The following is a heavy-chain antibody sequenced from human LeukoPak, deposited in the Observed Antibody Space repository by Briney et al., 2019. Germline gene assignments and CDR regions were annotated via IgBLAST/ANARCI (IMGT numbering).Heavy chain of an antibody. D-gene: IGHD1-26*01. V-gene: IGHV3-30*02. Sequence: WGSLRLSCGASGFTFSNYGMHWVRQAPGKGLEWVAFIRYDGRNKYYADSVKGRFTISRDNSKNTLYLQMNSLRPEDTAVYYCAKDSVRKSIVGPTTRGVNDYWGQGTLVTVSS. CDR1: GFTFSNYG. J-gene: IGHJ4*02. CDR2: IRYDGRNK. CDR3: AKDSVRKSIVGPTTRGVNDY.